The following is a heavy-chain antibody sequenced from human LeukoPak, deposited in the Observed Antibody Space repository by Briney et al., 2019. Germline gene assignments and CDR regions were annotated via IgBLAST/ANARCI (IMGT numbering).Heavy chain of an antibody. V-gene: IGHV3-9*01. CDR3: ARDKFFAFDI. CDR1: GFTFEHYA. Sequence: GGSLRLSCITSGFTFEHYAMHWVRQAPGKGLEWVSGISWNSVRIDYADSVKGRFTISRDNAKNSLYLQMNSLRAEDTALYYCARDKFFAFDIWGQGTMVTVSS. CDR2: ISWNSVRI. J-gene: IGHJ3*02.